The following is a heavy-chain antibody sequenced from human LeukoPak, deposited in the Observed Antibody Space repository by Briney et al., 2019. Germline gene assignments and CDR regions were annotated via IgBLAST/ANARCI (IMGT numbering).Heavy chain of an antibody. Sequence: AGGSLRLSCAASGFTFDDYGMSWVRQAPGKGLEWVSGINWNGGSTGYAASVKGRFTISRDNAKNSLYLQMNSLRAEDTALYYCARDPKSYYYGSGSYSFYFDYWGQGSLVTVSS. CDR3: ARDPKSYYYGSGSYSFYFDY. CDR1: GFTFDDYG. V-gene: IGHV3-20*04. CDR2: INWNGGST. J-gene: IGHJ4*02. D-gene: IGHD3-10*01.